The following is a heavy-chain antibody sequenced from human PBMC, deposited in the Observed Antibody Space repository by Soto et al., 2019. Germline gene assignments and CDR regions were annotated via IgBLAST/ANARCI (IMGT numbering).Heavy chain of an antibody. V-gene: IGHV4-61*01. D-gene: IGHD3-10*01. CDR3: GRGVRQTSDGSGYGMEV. J-gene: IGHJ6*02. CDR2: IYYSEST. CDR1: GGSVSSGSYY. Sequence: SETLSLTCTVSGGSVSSGSYYWSWIRQPPGKGLEWIGYIYYSESTNYNPSPKSRVTISVHTSKNQFSLKLRSVTAAETAVYYCGRGVRQTSDGSGYGMEVWGQGTTVSVSS.